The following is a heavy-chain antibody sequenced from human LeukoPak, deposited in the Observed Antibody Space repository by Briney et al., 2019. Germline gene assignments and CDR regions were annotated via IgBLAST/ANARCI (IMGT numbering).Heavy chain of an antibody. D-gene: IGHD6-13*01. CDR3: AKGPSRNIAAVGTDY. Sequence: GGSLRLSCAASGFTFTSYAMNWVRQAPGKGLEWVSTISGSGGSTYYADSVKGRFTISRDNSKNTLYLQMNSLRAEDTAVYYCAKGPSRNIAAVGTDYWGQGTLVTVSS. V-gene: IGHV3-23*01. CDR2: ISGSGGST. CDR1: GFTFTSYA. J-gene: IGHJ4*02.